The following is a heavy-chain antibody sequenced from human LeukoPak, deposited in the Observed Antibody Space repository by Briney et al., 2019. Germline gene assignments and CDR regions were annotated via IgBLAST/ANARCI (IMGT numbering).Heavy chain of an antibody. CDR2: LHSGGTS. V-gene: IGHV3-53*01. Sequence: PGGSLRLSCAASGFIVSNSYMHWVRRAPGKGLEWVSVLHSGGTSLYADSVKGRFTVSRDNSKNTLYLQMNSLRAEDTAVYYCARDFPGWDAFDIWGQGTMVTVSS. D-gene: IGHD6-19*01. CDR1: GFIVSNSY. J-gene: IGHJ3*02. CDR3: ARDFPGWDAFDI.